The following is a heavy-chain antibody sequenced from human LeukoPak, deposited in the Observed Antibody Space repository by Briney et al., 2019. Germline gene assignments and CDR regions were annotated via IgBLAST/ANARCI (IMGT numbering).Heavy chain of an antibody. CDR1: GFTFSSYE. CDR2: ISSSGSTI. J-gene: IGHJ4*02. Sequence: GGSLRLSCAASGFTFSSYEMNWVRQAPGKGLEWVSYISSSGSTIYYADSVKGRFTISRDNAKNSLYLQMNSLRAEDTAVYYCARDYIGEAGAIVVVILDYWGQGTLVTVSS. V-gene: IGHV3-48*03. D-gene: IGHD3-22*01. CDR3: ARDYIGEAGAIVVVILDY.